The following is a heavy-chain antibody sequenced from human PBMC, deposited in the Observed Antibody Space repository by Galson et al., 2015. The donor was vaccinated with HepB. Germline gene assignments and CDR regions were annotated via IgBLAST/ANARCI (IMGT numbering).Heavy chain of an antibody. CDR1: GYTFNKNA. D-gene: IGHD5-12*01. CDR3: TRTAYSGNYYFDS. J-gene: IGHJ4*02. V-gene: IGHV7-4-1*02. Sequence: SVKVSCKASGYTFNKNAMNWVRQAPGQGLEWMGWINTNTGSPTYAQGFTGRFVFSLDTSVGTAYLQISSLKPEDSAVYYCTRTAYSGNYYFDSWGQGTLVTVSS. CDR2: INTNTGSP.